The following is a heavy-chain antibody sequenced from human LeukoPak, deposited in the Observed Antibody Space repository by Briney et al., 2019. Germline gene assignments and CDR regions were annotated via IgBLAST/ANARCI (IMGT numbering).Heavy chain of an antibody. D-gene: IGHD2-15*01. V-gene: IGHV4-34*01. J-gene: IGHJ3*02. CDR1: GGSFSGYY. CDR2: INHSGST. CDR3: ARDFVGVVVNAFDI. Sequence: SETLSLTCAVYGGSFSGYYWSWIRQPPGKGLEWIGEINHSGSTYYNPSLKSRVTISVDTSRNQFSLKLSSVTAADTAVYYCARDFVGVVVNAFDIWGQGTMVTVSS.